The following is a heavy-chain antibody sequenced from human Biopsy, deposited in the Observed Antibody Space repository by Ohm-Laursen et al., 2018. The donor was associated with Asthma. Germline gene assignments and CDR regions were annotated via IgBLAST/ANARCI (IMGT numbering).Heavy chain of an antibody. CDR2: IYYSGST. J-gene: IGHJ4*02. CDR3: ARAQDYYDSRGYYRSFDY. V-gene: IGHV4-31*03. CDR1: YGSITSGGYY. D-gene: IGHD3-22*01. Sequence: TLSLTCTVSYGSITSGGYYWTWIRQHPGKGLEWIGFIYYSGSTYYNPSLKSRVSISIDTSENQFSLKLSSVTAVDTAVYYCARAQDYYDSRGYYRSFDYWGQGTLVTVSS.